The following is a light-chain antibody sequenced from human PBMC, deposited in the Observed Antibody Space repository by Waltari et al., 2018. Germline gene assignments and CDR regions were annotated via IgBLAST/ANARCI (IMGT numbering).Light chain of an antibody. CDR2: GAS. V-gene: IGKV1-16*02. CDR3: QQYNSHPLT. J-gene: IGKJ1*01. Sequence: DIQMTQSPPSLSASVGDRVTITCRASPGISNFLAWFQQNPGRAPKSLIYGASSLPSGVPSKFSGSGSGTDFTLTISNLQPDDAATYYCQQYNSHPLTFGQGTKVEIK. CDR1: PGISNF.